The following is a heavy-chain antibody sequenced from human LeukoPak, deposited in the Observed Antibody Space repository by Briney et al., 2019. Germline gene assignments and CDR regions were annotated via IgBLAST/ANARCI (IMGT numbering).Heavy chain of an antibody. V-gene: IGHV3-11*03. CDR2: ISSSSSYT. Sequence: PGGSLRLPCAASGFTFSDYYMSWIRQAPGKGLEWVSFISSSSSYTNYGDSVKGRFTISRDNAKSSLYLQMNSLRGEDTAVYYCAKHWGLYSGYADYWGQGTLVTVSS. CDR1: GFTFSDYY. CDR3: AKHWGLYSGYADY. J-gene: IGHJ4*02. D-gene: IGHD5-12*01.